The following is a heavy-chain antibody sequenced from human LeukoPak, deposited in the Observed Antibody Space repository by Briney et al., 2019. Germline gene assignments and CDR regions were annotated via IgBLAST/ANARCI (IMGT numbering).Heavy chain of an antibody. D-gene: IGHD3-10*01. CDR1: GFTSSSYG. Sequence: GRSLRLSCAASGFTSSSYGIHWVRQAPGKGLEWVAVIWYDGSNKYYADSVKGRFTISRDNSKNTLYLQMNSLRAEDTAVYYCAREDYYGSGPYYYYGMDVWGQGTTVTVSS. V-gene: IGHV3-33*01. CDR3: AREDYYGSGPYYYYGMDV. J-gene: IGHJ6*02. CDR2: IWYDGSNK.